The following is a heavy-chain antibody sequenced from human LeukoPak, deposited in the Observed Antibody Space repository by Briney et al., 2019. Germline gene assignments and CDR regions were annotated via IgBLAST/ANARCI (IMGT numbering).Heavy chain of an antibody. Sequence: PSETLSLTCAVYGGSFSGYYWSWIRQPAGKGLEWIGRIYTSGSTNYNPSLKSRVTMSVDTSKNQFSLKLSSVTAADTAVYYCARDVKPGIVVVVAATPYAFDIWGQGTMVTVSS. CDR2: IYTSGST. CDR1: GGSFSGYY. CDR3: ARDVKPGIVVVVAATPYAFDI. J-gene: IGHJ3*02. V-gene: IGHV4-4*07. D-gene: IGHD2-15*01.